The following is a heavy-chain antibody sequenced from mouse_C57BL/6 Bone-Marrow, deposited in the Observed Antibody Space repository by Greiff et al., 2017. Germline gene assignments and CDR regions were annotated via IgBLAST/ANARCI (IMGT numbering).Heavy chain of an antibody. Sequence: VKLVESGAELARPGASVKLSCKASGYTFTSYGISWVKQRTGQGLEWIGEIYPRSGNTYYNEKFKGKATLTADKSSSTAYMELRSLTSEDSAVYFCARGDYDAAAVYYYAMDYWGQGTSVTVSS. J-gene: IGHJ4*01. V-gene: IGHV1-81*01. CDR3: ARGDYDAAAVYYYAMDY. D-gene: IGHD2-4*01. CDR1: GYTFTSYG. CDR2: IYPRSGNT.